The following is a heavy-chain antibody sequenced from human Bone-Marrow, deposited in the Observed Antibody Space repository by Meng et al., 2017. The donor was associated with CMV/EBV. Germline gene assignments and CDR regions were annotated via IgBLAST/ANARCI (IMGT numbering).Heavy chain of an antibody. CDR1: GYTFTGYY. CDR3: ARGAADIVVVPAYYYGMDV. V-gene: IGHV1-2*02. J-gene: IGHJ6*02. Sequence: ASVKVSCKASGYTFTGYYMHWVRQAPGQGLEWMGWINPNSGGTNYAQKFQGRVTMTRDTSISTAYMELSRLRSDDTAVYYCARGAADIVVVPAYYYGMDVWGQGTTVPVSS. D-gene: IGHD2-2*01. CDR2: INPNSGGT.